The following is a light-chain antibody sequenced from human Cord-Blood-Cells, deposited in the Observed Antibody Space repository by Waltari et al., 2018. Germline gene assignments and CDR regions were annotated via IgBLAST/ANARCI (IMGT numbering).Light chain of an antibody. CDR2: GNS. Sequence: QSVLTQPPSVSGAPGQRVTISCTGSSSNIGAGYDVHWYQPLPGTAPKLLIYGNSNRPSGVPDRVSGSKSGTSASLAITGLQAEDEADYDCQSYDSSLSGYVVFGGGTKLTVL. J-gene: IGLJ2*01. CDR1: SSNIGAGYD. CDR3: QSYDSSLSGYVV. V-gene: IGLV1-40*01.